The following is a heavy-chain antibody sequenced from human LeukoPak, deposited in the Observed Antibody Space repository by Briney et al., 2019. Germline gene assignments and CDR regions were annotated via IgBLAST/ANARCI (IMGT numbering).Heavy chain of an antibody. CDR1: GFTFSSYW. V-gene: IGHV3-7*01. J-gene: IGHJ4*02. D-gene: IGHD6-13*01. Sequence: GGSLRLSCAASGFTFSSYWMSWVREAPGKGREWVANIKQDGSEKYNVASVKGRFTISRDNAKNSLYLKLNSLRAEDTAVYYCAGFVSWGIDYWGQGTLVTVSS. CDR2: IKQDGSEK. CDR3: AGFVSWGIDY.